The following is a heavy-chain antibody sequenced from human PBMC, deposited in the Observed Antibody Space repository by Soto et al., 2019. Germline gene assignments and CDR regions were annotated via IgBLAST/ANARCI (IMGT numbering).Heavy chain of an antibody. Sequence: ASVKVSCKASGYTFTSYGISWVRQAPGQGLEWMGWISAYNGNTNYAQKLQGRVTMTTDTSTSTAYMELRSLRSDDTAVYYCARGYCSGGSCLRYFDYWGQGTLVTVSS. CDR2: ISAYNGNT. CDR1: GYTFTSYG. V-gene: IGHV1-18*01. D-gene: IGHD2-15*01. CDR3: ARGYCSGGSCLRYFDY. J-gene: IGHJ4*02.